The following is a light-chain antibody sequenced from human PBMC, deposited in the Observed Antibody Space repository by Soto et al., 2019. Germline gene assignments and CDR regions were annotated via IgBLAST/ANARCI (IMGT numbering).Light chain of an antibody. V-gene: IGLV1-47*01. CDR2: RNN. J-gene: IGLJ2*01. CDR3: AAWDDSLSGVV. Sequence: QSVLTQPPSASGTPGQRVTISCSGSSSNIGSNYVYWYQQLPGTAPKLLIYRNNQRPSGVPDRFSGSKSGTSASLAISGRRSEDEAYYYCAAWDDSLSGVVFGGGTKLTVL. CDR1: SSNIGSNY.